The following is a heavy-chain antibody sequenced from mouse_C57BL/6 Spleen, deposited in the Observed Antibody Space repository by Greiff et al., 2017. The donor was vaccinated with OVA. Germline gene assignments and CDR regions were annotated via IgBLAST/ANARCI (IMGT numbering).Heavy chain of an antibody. CDR3: ARTHYYGSSLDY. Sequence: QVQLQQPGAALVRPGSSVKLSCKASGYTFTSYWMDWVKQRPGHGLEWIGNIYPSDSETHYNQKFKDKATLTVDKSSSTAYMQLSSLTSEDSAVYYCARTHYYGSSLDYWGQGTTLTVSS. J-gene: IGHJ2*01. D-gene: IGHD1-1*01. V-gene: IGHV1-61*01. CDR1: GYTFTSYW. CDR2: IYPSDSET.